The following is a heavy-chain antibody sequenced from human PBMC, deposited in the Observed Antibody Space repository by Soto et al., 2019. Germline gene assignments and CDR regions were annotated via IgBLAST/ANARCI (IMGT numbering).Heavy chain of an antibody. D-gene: IGHD3-3*01. Sequence: SETLSLTCTVSGGSISSSSYYWGWIRQPPGKGLEWIGSIYYSGSTYYNPSLKSRVTISVDTSKNQFSLKLSSVTAADTAVYYCARQGHLRFLEWLLPHTYFDYWGQGTLVTVSS. CDR1: GGSISSSSYY. J-gene: IGHJ4*02. CDR3: ARQGHLRFLEWLLPHTYFDY. V-gene: IGHV4-39*01. CDR2: IYYSGST.